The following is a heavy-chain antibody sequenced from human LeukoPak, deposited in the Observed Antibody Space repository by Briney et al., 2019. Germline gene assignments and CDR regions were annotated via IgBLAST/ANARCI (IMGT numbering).Heavy chain of an antibody. CDR2: IYHSGST. J-gene: IGHJ2*01. CDR1: GGSFSGYY. D-gene: IGHD5-12*01. Sequence: SETLSLTCTVYGGSFSGYYWGWIRQPPGKGLEWIGSIYHSGSTYYNPSLKSRVTISVDTSKNQFSLKLSSVTAADTAVYYCASRGLHIVFDLWGRGTLVTVSS. V-gene: IGHV4-38-2*02. CDR3: ASRGLHIVFDL.